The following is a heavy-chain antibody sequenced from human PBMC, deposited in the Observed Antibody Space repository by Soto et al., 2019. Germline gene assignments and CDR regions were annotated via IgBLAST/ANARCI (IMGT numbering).Heavy chain of an antibody. Sequence: EVQLVESGGGLVKPGGSLRLSCAASGFTFSSYSMNWVRQAPGKGLEWVSSISSSGSYIYYADSVKGRFTISRDNAKNSLYLQMNSLRAEDTAVYYCGGRGYSMSQFDYWGQGTLVTVSS. CDR1: GFTFSSYS. V-gene: IGHV3-21*01. CDR2: ISSSGSYI. CDR3: GGRGYSMSQFDY. D-gene: IGHD5-18*01. J-gene: IGHJ4*02.